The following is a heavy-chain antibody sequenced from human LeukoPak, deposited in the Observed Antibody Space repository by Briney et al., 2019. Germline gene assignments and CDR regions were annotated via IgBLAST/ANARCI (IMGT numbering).Heavy chain of an antibody. CDR2: IKQDGSEK. CDR1: GFTFSSYW. D-gene: IGHD4-17*01. V-gene: IGHV3-7*01. J-gene: IGHJ4*02. Sequence: GGSLRLSCAASGFTFSSYWMSWARQAPGKGLEWVANIKQDGSEKYYVDSVKGRFTISRDNAKNSLYLQMNSLRAEDTAVYYCARDKNAVTTSTAFDYWGQGTLVTVSS. CDR3: ARDKNAVTTSTAFDY.